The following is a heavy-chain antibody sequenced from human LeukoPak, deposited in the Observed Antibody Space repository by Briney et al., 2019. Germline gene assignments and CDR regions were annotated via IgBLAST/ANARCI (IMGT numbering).Heavy chain of an antibody. CDR1: GFTFSDYY. CDR2: ISGSGSDI. V-gene: IGHV3-11*01. CDR3: SRGPRRLDY. Sequence: PGGSLRLSCAASGFTFSDYYMSWIRQAPGKGLESLSYISGSGSDISYADSVNGRFTVSRDNAKKSPYLQMNSLRPEDTAMYYCSRGPRRLDYWGQGTLVTVSS. J-gene: IGHJ4*02.